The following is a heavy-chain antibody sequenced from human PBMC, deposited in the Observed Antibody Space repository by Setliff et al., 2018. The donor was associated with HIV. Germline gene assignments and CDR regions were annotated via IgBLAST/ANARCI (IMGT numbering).Heavy chain of an antibody. D-gene: IGHD2-15*01. CDR3: ARDGCDGNRCYLYNWFDP. Sequence: ASVKVSCKASGYTFSSHSIHWVRQAPGQGFEWMGWINAGNGNTKSSQRFQSRITITRDTSASTVFMDLSSLTSEDTAVYYCARDGCDGNRCYLYNWFDPWGQGTLVTVSS. J-gene: IGHJ5*02. CDR1: GYTFSSHS. V-gene: IGHV1-3*01. CDR2: INAGNGNT.